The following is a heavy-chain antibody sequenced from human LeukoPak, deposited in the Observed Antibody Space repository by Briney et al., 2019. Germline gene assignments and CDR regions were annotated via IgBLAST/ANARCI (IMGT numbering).Heavy chain of an antibody. D-gene: IGHD6-13*01. J-gene: IGHJ6*02. V-gene: IGHV4-59*08. CDR2: IYYSGST. Sequence: PSETLSLTCTVSGGSISSYYWSWIRQPPGKGLEWIGYIYYSGSTNYNPSLKSRVTISVDTSKNQFSLKLSSVTAADTAVYYCARHGHSSGWYLTPYYYYYGMDVWGQGTTVTVSS. CDR3: ARHGHSSGWYLTPYYYYYGMDV. CDR1: GGSISSYY.